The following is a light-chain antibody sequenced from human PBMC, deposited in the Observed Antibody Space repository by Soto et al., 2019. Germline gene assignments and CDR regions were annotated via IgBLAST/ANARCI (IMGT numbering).Light chain of an antibody. CDR2: DAS. J-gene: IGKJ1*01. Sequence: EIVLTQSPGTLSLSPGERATLSCRASQSVSSSYLAWYQLKPGQAPRLLIYDASNRATGIPPRFSGSGSETEFTLTISSLQPDDFATYYCQHYNSYSEAFGQGTKVDIK. CDR1: QSVSSSY. CDR3: QHYNSYSEA. V-gene: IGKV3-20*01.